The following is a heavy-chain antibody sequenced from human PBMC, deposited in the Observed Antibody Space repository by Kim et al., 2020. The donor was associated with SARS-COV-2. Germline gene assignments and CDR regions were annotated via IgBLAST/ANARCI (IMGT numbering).Heavy chain of an antibody. V-gene: IGHV3-48*02. CDR3: ARDGPPRYYGMDV. J-gene: IGHJ6*02. Sequence: YADSVKGRFTISKDNANNALYLQMNSLRDEDTAVYYCARDGPPRYYGMDVWGQGTTVTVSS.